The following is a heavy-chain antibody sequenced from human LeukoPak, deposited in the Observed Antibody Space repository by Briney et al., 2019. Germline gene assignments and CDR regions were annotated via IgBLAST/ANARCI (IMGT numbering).Heavy chain of an antibody. CDR3: AKGYSGSYDAFDI. CDR2: IYYSGST. D-gene: IGHD1-26*01. J-gene: IGHJ3*02. CDR1: GGSISSSSYY. V-gene: IGHV4-39*07. Sequence: SETLSLTCTVSGGSISSSSYYWGWIRQPPGKGLEWIGSIYYSGSTYYNPSLKSRVTISVDKSKNQFSLKLSSVTAADTAVYYCAKGYSGSYDAFDIWGQGTMVTVSS.